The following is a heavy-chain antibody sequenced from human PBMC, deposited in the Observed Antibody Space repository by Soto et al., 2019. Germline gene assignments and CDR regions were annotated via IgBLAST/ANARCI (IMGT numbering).Heavy chain of an antibody. CDR3: ARDQWGGSRFDP. CDR1: GGSISSSNW. J-gene: IGHJ5*02. D-gene: IGHD2-15*01. CDR2: IYHSGRA. V-gene: IGHV4-4*02. Sequence: QVQLEESGPGLVKPSGTLSLTCGVSGGSISSSNWWNWVRQPPGKGLEWIGEIYHSGRANYNPSLRSRVTISVDKSKNLFSLKLSSVTAADTAVYYCARDQWGGSRFDPWGQGTLVTVSS.